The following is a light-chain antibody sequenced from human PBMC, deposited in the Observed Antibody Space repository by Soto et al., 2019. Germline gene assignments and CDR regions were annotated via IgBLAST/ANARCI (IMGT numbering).Light chain of an antibody. J-gene: IGKJ2*01. CDR2: GAS. V-gene: IGKV3-15*01. CDR3: QQYSNWPYT. Sequence: EIVMTQSPATLSVSQGERATLSCRASQSVSSNLAWSQQKPGQAPRLLIYGASTRATGIPARFSGSGSGTEFTLTISSLQSEDFAVYYCQQYSNWPYTFGQGTKVDIK. CDR1: QSVSSN.